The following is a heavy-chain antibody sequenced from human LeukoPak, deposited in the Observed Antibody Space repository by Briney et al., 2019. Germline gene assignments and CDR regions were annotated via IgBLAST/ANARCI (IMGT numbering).Heavy chain of an antibody. CDR1: GYTFTGYY. Sequence: ASVKVSCKASGYTFTGYYMHWVRQAPGQGLEWMGWINPNSGGTNYAQKFQGRVTMTRDTSISTAYMGLSRLRSDDTAVYYCARAWNDVWDYFDYWGQGTLVTVSS. CDR2: INPNSGGT. J-gene: IGHJ4*02. D-gene: IGHD1-1*01. V-gene: IGHV1-2*02. CDR3: ARAWNDVWDYFDY.